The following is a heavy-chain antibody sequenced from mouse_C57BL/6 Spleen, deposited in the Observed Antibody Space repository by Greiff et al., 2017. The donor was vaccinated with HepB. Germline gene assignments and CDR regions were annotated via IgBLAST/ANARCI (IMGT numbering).Heavy chain of an antibody. Sequence: EVKLVESGGGLVKPGGSLKLSCAASGFTFSSYAMSWVRQTPEKRLEWVATISDGGSYTYYPDNVKGRFTISRDNAKNNLYLQMSHLKSEDTAMYYCARGDRTWYFDVWGTGTTVTVSS. CDR2: ISDGGSYT. D-gene: IGHD3-3*01. CDR1: GFTFSSYA. J-gene: IGHJ1*03. V-gene: IGHV5-4*03. CDR3: ARGDRTWYFDV.